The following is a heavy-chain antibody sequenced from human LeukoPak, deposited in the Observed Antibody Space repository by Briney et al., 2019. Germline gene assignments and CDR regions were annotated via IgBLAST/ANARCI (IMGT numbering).Heavy chain of an antibody. J-gene: IGHJ4*02. CDR1: GFTFSSFD. V-gene: IGHV4-34*01. CDR3: ARGRYGDYVHYRFNRFDY. D-gene: IGHD4-17*01. Sequence: GSLRLSCAASGFTFSSFDMNWVRQAPGKGLEWIGEINHSGSTNYNPSLKSRVTISVDTSKNQFSLKLSSVTAADTAVYYCARGRYGDYVHYRFNRFDYWGQGTLVTVSS. CDR2: INHSGST.